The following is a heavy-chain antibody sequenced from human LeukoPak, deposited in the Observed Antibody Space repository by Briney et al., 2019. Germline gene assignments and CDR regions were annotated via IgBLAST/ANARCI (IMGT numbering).Heavy chain of an antibody. CDR1: GYTSTSYD. CDR2: MNPNSGNT. J-gene: IGHJ4*02. D-gene: IGHD3-16*02. Sequence: ASVKVSCKASGYTSTSYDINWVRQATGQGLEWMGWMNPNSGNTGYAQKFQGRVTMTRNTSISTAYMELSSLRSEDTAVYYCARGPEILPYYVWGSYRYYYFDYWGQGTLVTVSS. CDR3: ARGPEILPYYVWGSYRYYYFDY. V-gene: IGHV1-8*01.